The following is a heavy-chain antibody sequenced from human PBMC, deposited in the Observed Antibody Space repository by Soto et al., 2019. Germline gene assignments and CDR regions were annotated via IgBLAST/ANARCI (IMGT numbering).Heavy chain of an antibody. Sequence: QVQLVKSGGGVVQPGRSLRLSCAASGFTFSSYAMHWVRQAPGKGLEWVAVISYDGSNKYYADSVKGRFTISRDNSKNTLYLQMNSLRAEDTAVYYCARASSSWYWNWFDPWGQGTLVTVSS. CDR1: GFTFSSYA. CDR2: ISYDGSNK. CDR3: ARASSSWYWNWFDP. J-gene: IGHJ5*02. V-gene: IGHV3-30-3*01. D-gene: IGHD6-13*01.